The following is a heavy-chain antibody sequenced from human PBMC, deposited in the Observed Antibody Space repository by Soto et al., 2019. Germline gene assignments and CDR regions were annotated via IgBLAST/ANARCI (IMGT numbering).Heavy chain of an antibody. CDR2: IYYSGST. V-gene: IGHV4-61*01. Sequence: PSETLSLTCTVSGGSISSSSCYWSWIRQPPGKGLEWIGYIYYSGSTNYNPSLKSRVTISVDTSKNQFSLKLSSVTAADTAVYYCARNFNDILTGPYYYGMDVWGQGTTVTVSS. D-gene: IGHD3-9*01. CDR3: ARNFNDILTGPYYYGMDV. CDR1: GGSISSSSCY. J-gene: IGHJ6*02.